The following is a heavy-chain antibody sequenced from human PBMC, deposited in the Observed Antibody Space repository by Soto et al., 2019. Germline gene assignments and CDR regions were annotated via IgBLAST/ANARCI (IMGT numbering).Heavy chain of an antibody. J-gene: IGHJ6*02. V-gene: IGHV1-69*13. CDR3: ARGHRRSITTFGVVTTDLYYYYGMDV. D-gene: IGHD3-3*01. CDR2: IIPIFGTA. Sequence: SVKVSCKDSGGTFSSYSINWVRQAPGQRLEWMGGIIPIFGTANYAQKFQGRVTITADESTSTAYMELSSLRSEDTAVYYCARGHRRSITTFGVVTTDLYYYYGMDVWGQGTTVTVSS. CDR1: GGTFSSYS.